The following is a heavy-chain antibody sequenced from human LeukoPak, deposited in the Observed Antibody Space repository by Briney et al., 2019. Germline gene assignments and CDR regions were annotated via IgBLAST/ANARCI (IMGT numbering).Heavy chain of an antibody. D-gene: IGHD3-10*01. V-gene: IGHV3-30*18. CDR3: AKEVVRGRDYYYYMDV. Sequence: GGSLRLSCAASGFTFSSYGMHWVRQAPGKGLEWVAVISYDGSNKYYADSVKGRFTISRDNSKNTLYLQMNSLRAEDTAVYYCAKEVVRGRDYYYYMDVWGKGTTVTISS. J-gene: IGHJ6*03. CDR1: GFTFSSYG. CDR2: ISYDGSNK.